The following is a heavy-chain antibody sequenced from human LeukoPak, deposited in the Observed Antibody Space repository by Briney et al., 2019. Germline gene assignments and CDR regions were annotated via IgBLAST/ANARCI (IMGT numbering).Heavy chain of an antibody. CDR2: IRSKAYGGTT. Sequence: PGGSLRLSGTAPGFTFGDYAMSWVGQAPGKGLEGEGFIRSKAYGGTTEYAASVKGRFTISRDDSKSIAYLQMNSLKTEDTAVYYCTGVNSGWYGSAFDIWGQGTMVTVSS. CDR1: GFTFGDYA. D-gene: IGHD6-19*01. CDR3: TGVNSGWYGSAFDI. J-gene: IGHJ3*02. V-gene: IGHV3-49*04.